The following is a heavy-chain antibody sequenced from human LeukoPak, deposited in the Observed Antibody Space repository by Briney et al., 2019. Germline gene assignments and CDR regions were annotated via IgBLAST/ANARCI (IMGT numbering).Heavy chain of an antibody. J-gene: IGHJ4*02. D-gene: IGHD3-9*01. CDR2: INPNSGGT. V-gene: IGHV1-2*04. CDR3: ARGSRYFDWLLYY. Sequence: EASVKVSCKASGYTFTGYYMHWVRQAPGQGLEWMGWINPNSGGTNYAQKFQGWVTMNRDTSISTDYMELSRLRSDDTAVYYCARGSRYFDWLLYYWGQGTLVTVSS. CDR1: GYTFTGYY.